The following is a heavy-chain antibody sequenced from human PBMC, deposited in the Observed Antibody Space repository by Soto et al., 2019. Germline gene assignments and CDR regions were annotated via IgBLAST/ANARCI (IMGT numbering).Heavy chain of an antibody. V-gene: IGHV1-8*01. CDR1: GYTFTSYD. CDR3: AVDMVRGVKVDYYYYYMDV. D-gene: IGHD3-10*01. CDR2: MNPNSGNT. Sequence: ASVKVSCKASGYTFTSYDINWVRQATGQGLEWMGWMNPNSGNTGYAQKFQCRVTMTRNTSISTAYMELSSLRSEDTAVYYCAVDMVRGVKVDYYYYYMDVWGKGTTVTVSS. J-gene: IGHJ6*03.